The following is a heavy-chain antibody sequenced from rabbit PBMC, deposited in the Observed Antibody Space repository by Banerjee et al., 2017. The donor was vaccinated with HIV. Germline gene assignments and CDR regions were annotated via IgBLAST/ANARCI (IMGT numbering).Heavy chain of an antibody. J-gene: IGHJ6*01. Sequence: QLKETGGGLVQPGGSLTLSCKASGFDFSSYYMSWVRQAPGKGLEWIGNIYIGDGRTDYASWVNGRFTISSDNAQTVDLQMNSLTAADTATYFCARDYNSGWDLWGQGTLVTVS. CDR1: GFDFSSYY. D-gene: IGHD4-1*01. CDR2: IYIGDGRT. CDR3: ARDYNSGWDL. V-gene: IGHV1S7*01.